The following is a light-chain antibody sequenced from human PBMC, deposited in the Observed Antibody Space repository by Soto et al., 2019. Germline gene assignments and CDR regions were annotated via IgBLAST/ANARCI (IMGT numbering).Light chain of an antibody. CDR1: SSDVGVYKS. CDR3: SSYTTSSTLV. Sequence: QSALTQPASVSGSPGQSITISCTGTSSDVGVYKSVSWYQQHPGKAPKLMIFEVSNRPSGVSNRFSGSKSGNTASLTISGLQTEDEADYYCSSYTTSSTLVFGGGTKLTVL. V-gene: IGLV2-14*01. J-gene: IGLJ2*01. CDR2: EVS.